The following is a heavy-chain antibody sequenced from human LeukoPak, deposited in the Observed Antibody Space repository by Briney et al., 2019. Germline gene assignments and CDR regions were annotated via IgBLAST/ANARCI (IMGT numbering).Heavy chain of an antibody. Sequence: GGSLRLSCSASGFTFSSYAMHWVRQAPGKGLEYVSAISSNGGSTYYADSVKGRFTISRDNSKNTLYLQMSSLRAEDTAAYYCVKEVTYYYGSGSYFDYRGQGTLVTVSS. CDR1: GFTFSSYA. CDR3: VKEVTYYYGSGSYFDY. V-gene: IGHV3-64D*06. J-gene: IGHJ4*02. D-gene: IGHD3-10*01. CDR2: ISSNGGST.